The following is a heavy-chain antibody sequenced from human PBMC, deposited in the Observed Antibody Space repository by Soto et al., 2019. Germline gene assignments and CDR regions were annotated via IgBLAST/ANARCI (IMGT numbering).Heavy chain of an antibody. V-gene: IGHV3-33*01. CDR1: GFTFSSYG. J-gene: IGHJ4*02. Sequence: QVQLVESGGGVVQPGRSLRLSCAASGFTFSSYGMHWVRQAPGKGLEWVAVIWYDGSNKYYADSVKGRFTISRDNSKNTLYLQMNSLRAEDTAVYYCARGVFMTTATTLAYWGQGTLVTVSS. CDR3: ARGVFMTTATTLAY. D-gene: IGHD4-17*01. CDR2: IWYDGSNK.